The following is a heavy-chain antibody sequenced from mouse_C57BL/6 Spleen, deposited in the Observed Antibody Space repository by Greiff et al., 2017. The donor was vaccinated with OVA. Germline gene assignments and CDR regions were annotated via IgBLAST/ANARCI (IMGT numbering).Heavy chain of an antibody. J-gene: IGHJ2*01. CDR1: GYTFTDYN. V-gene: IGHV1-18*01. CDR2: INPNNGGT. Sequence: VQLQQSGPELVKPGASVKIPCKASGYTFTDYNMDWVKQSHGKSLEWIGDINPNNGGTIYNQKFKGKATLTVDKSSSTAYMELRSLTSEDTAVYYCARPITTVVGYYFDYWGQGTTLTVSS. D-gene: IGHD1-1*01. CDR3: ARPITTVVGYYFDY.